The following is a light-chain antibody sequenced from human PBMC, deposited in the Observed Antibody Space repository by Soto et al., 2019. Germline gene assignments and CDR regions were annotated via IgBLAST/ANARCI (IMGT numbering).Light chain of an antibody. V-gene: IGLV2-14*01. CDR3: SSYGSTSTRYV. CDR2: EVS. Sequence: QSALTQPASVSGSPGQSITISCTGNSSDVGGYNYVSWYQQHPGKAPKLMIYEVSNRPSGVSNRFSGSKSGNTASLTISGLQGEDEADYFCSSYGSTSTRYVFGTGTKLTVL. CDR1: SSDVGGYNY. J-gene: IGLJ1*01.